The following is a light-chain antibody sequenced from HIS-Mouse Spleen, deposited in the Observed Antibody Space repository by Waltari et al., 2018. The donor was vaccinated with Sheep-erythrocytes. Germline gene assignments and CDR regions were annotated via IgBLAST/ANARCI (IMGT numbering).Light chain of an antibody. V-gene: IGLV2-11*02. J-gene: IGLJ3*02. CDR1: SSDFGGYNY. Sequence: QSALTQPPPVSGSPGQSDTISCTGTSSDFGGYNYFSWYQQHLDKAPKPMIYDRSKRTSGVPDRFSGSKSGNTASLTISGLQAEDEADYYCCAYAGSYTFWVFGGGTKLTVL. CDR2: DRS. CDR3: CAYAGSYTFWV.